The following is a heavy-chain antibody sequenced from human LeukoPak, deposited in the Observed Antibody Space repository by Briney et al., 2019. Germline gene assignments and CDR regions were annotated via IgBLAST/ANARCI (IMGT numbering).Heavy chain of an antibody. CDR3: ARGEFPLDAFDI. D-gene: IGHD3-10*01. V-gene: IGHV1-18*01. J-gene: IGHJ3*02. CDR2: ISPYSGNT. CDR1: GYNFDNYG. Sequence: ASVKVSCKSSGYNFDNYGIGWVRQAPGQGLEWTGWISPYSGNTNYGQKLQGRVTMTTDTSTNTAYMELRRLSLDDTAIYYCARGEFPLDAFDIWGQGTMVTVSS.